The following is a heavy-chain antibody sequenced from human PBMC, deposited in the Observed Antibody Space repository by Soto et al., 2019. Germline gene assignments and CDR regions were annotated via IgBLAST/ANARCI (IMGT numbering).Heavy chain of an antibody. CDR3: ARQGHSGYDWYFDP. V-gene: IGHV5-51*01. Sequence: PGESLKISCKTSGYSFTNYWIVWVRQMPGKGLEWMGLIYPGDSDIRYSPSFQGQVTISADRSISTAYLHWSSLKASDTAMYYCARQGHSGYDWYFDPWGQGTLVTVSS. J-gene: IGHJ5*02. D-gene: IGHD5-12*01. CDR2: IYPGDSDI. CDR1: GYSFTNYW.